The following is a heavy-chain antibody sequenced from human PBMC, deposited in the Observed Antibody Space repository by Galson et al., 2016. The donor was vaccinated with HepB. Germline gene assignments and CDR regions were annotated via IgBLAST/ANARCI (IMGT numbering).Heavy chain of an antibody. V-gene: IGHV1-69*10. D-gene: IGHD6-19*01. CDR1: GGTFSTSA. CDR2: IIPIFSVA. Sequence: SVKVSCKASGGTFSTSAIIWVRQAPGQGLEWLGGIIPIFSVANYAQKFQDRVTITADKSTSTAYMELSGPRSEDTAVYYCARPSSSGWYYFDYWGQGTLVTVSS. CDR3: ARPSSSGWYYFDY. J-gene: IGHJ4*02.